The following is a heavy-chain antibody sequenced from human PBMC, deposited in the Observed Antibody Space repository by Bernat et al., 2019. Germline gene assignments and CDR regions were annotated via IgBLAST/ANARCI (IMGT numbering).Heavy chain of an antibody. CDR3: ARDQEKYYYDSSGYSGYYYGMDV. CDR1: GFTFSSYG. CDR2: IWYDGSNK. V-gene: IGHV3-33*01. J-gene: IGHJ6*02. D-gene: IGHD3-22*01. Sequence: QVQLVESGGGVVQPGRSLRLSCAASGFTFSSYGMHWVRQAPGKGLEWVAVIWYDGSNKYYGESGKGRFTISRENSKNTLYLKMNSLRAEDTAVYYCARDQEKYYYDSSGYSGYYYGMDVWGQGTTVTVSS.